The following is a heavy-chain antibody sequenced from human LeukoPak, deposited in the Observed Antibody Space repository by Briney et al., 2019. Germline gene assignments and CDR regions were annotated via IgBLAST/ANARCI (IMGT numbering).Heavy chain of an antibody. D-gene: IGHD5-18*01. V-gene: IGHV1-69*04. CDR2: IIPILGIA. CDR3: ARGIQLWQRDDYYYGMDV. J-gene: IGHJ6*02. CDR1: GGTFSSYA. Sequence: ASVKVSCKASGGTFSSYAISWVRQAPGQGLEWMGRIIPILGIANYAQKFQGRVTITADKSTSTAYMELSSLRSEDTAVYYCARGIQLWQRDDYYYGMDVWGRGTTVTVSS.